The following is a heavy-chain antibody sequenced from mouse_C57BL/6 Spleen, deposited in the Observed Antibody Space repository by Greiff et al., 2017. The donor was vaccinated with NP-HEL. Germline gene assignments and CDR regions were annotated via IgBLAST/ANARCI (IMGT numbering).Heavy chain of an antibody. V-gene: IGHV6-3*01. Sequence: EVMLVESGGGLVQPGGSMKLSCVASGFTFSNYWMNWVRQSPEKGLEWVAQIRLKSDNYATHYAESVKGRFTISRDDSKSSVYLQMNNLRAEDTGIYYCSRASNYDWYFDVWGTGTTVTVSS. D-gene: IGHD2-5*01. CDR2: IRLKSDNYAT. CDR3: SRASNYDWYFDV. CDR1: GFTFSNYW. J-gene: IGHJ1*03.